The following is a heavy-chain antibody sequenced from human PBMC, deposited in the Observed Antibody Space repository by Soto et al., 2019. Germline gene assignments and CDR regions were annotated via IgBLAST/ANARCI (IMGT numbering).Heavy chain of an antibody. CDR1: GFTFSSYE. J-gene: IGHJ4*02. CDR3: ARVMYATWSSFDS. Sequence: PGGSLRLSCAASGFTFSSYEMTWVRQAPGKGLEWLSYITSSRNTVHYADSVKGRFTISRDNANNSLYLQMNSLRAEDTAVYYCARVMYATWSSFDSWGQGTLVTVSS. D-gene: IGHD1-26*01. CDR2: ITSSRNTV. V-gene: IGHV3-48*03.